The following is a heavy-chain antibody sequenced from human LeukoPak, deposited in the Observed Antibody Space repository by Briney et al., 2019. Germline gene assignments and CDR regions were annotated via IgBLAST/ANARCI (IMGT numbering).Heavy chain of an antibody. CDR1: GFTFSSYG. J-gene: IGHJ6*03. CDR2: IWYDGSNK. V-gene: IGHV3-33*01. Sequence: GGSLRLSCAASGFTFSSYGTHWVRQAPGKGLEWVAVIWYDGSNKYYADSVKGRFTISRDNSKNTLYLQMNSLRAEDTAVYYCARAQYQLLVWDYYYYYYMDVWGKGTTVTVSS. D-gene: IGHD2-2*01. CDR3: ARAQYQLLVWDYYYYYYMDV.